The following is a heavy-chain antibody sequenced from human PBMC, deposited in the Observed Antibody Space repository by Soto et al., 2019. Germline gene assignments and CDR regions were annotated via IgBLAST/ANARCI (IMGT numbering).Heavy chain of an antibody. CDR3: ASRHCSGGSCYNPGFDS. CDR2: ISANGQGI. D-gene: IGHD2-15*01. J-gene: IGHJ4*02. V-gene: IGHV3-23*01. CDR1: GFTFNNYA. Sequence: PGGSLRLSCAASGFTFNNYAMSWVRQAPGKGLEWVSAISANGQGIYYADSVKGRFIISRDNSKNTVFLHMDSLTAADTAVYYCASRHCSGGSCYNPGFDSWGQGALVTVSS.